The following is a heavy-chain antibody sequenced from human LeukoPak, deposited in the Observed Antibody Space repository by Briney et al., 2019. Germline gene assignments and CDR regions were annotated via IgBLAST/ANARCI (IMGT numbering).Heavy chain of an antibody. D-gene: IGHD3-22*01. CDR3: AKDQGSYYDSSGLFDY. CDR2: ISGSGGST. Sequence: GGSLRLSCAASGFTFSSYAMSWVRQAPGKGLELVSAISGSGGSTYYADSVKGRFTISRDNSKNTLYLQMNSLRAEDTAVYYCAKDQGSYYDSSGLFDYWGQGTLVTVSS. J-gene: IGHJ4*02. CDR1: GFTFSSYA. V-gene: IGHV3-23*01.